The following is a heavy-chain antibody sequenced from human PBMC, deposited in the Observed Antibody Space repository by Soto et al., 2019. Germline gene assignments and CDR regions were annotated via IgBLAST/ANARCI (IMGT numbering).Heavy chain of an antibody. V-gene: IGHV3-23*01. J-gene: IGHJ3*02. CDR1: GFTFSSYA. D-gene: IGHD6-13*01. Sequence: GGSLRLSCAASGFTFSSYAMSWVRQAPGKGLEWVSAISGSGGSTYYADSVKGRFTISRDNSKNTLYLQMNSLRAEDTAVYYCAKPSYSSSWSPLDDAFDIWGQGTMVTVSS. CDR3: AKPSYSSSWSPLDDAFDI. CDR2: ISGSGGST.